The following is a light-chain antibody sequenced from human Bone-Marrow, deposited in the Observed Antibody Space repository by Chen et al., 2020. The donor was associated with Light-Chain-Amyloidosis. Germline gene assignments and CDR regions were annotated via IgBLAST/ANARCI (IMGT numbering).Light chain of an antibody. Sequence: SYELTQPPSVSVSPGQTASITCSGDKLGDKYTSWYQQKPGQSPVLVIYQDTKRPSGIPERFSGSKSGNTATLTIRGTQAMDEADYYCQAWDTSVVFGGGTKLTVL. CDR1: KLGDKY. J-gene: IGLJ2*01. CDR3: QAWDTSVV. CDR2: QDT. V-gene: IGLV3-1*01.